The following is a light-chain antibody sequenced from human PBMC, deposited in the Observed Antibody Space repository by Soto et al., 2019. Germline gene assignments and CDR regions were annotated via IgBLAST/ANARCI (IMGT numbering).Light chain of an antibody. V-gene: IGKV1-5*01. CDR3: QQYNRWGYT. Sequence: DIQMTQSPSTLSASVGDRVTITCRASQSISSWLAWYQQKPGKAPKLLIYDASSLESGVPSRFSGSGSGKEFTLTISSLQPDDFATYYCQQYNRWGYTFGQGTKLEIK. CDR1: QSISSW. CDR2: DAS. J-gene: IGKJ2*01.